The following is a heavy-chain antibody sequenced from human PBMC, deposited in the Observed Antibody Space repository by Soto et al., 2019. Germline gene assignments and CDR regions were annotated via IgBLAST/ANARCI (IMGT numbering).Heavy chain of an antibody. V-gene: IGHV4-31*03. Sequence: QVQLQESGPGLVKPSQTLSLTCTVSGGSISSGGYYWSWIRQHPGKGLEWIGYIYYSGSTYYNPSLKSRVTISVDTSKNQFSLKLSAVTAADTAVYYCARGRERELLYFDYWGQGTLVTVSS. J-gene: IGHJ4*02. CDR3: ARGRERELLYFDY. D-gene: IGHD1-26*01. CDR1: GGSISSGGYY. CDR2: IYYSGST.